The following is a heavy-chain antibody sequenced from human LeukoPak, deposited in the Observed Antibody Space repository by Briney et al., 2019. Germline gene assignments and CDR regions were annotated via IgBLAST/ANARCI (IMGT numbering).Heavy chain of an antibody. CDR1: GFSFISYE. J-gene: IGHJ4*02. V-gene: IGHV3-74*01. D-gene: IGHD2-21*02. Sequence: GGSLRLSCAASGFSFISYEMQWVRQAPGKGLVWVSRINTDGARTSYADSVKGRFTISRDNAKNTLYLQMNSLRAQDTAKYYCARELPREVTLDYWGQGTLVTVSS. CDR3: ARELPREVTLDY. CDR2: INTDGART.